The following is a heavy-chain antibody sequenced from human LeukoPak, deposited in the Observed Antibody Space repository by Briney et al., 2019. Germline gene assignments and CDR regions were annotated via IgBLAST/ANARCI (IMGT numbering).Heavy chain of an antibody. J-gene: IGHJ5*02. V-gene: IGHV3-23*01. Sequence: WRSLRLSCAASGFTFSDYCIMWVRQAPGKGLQWVSSITGPGGATFYADSVKGRFIISRDNSKNTLYLQLNSLRVEDTAVYYCAKGRAAGAVDWFDPWGQGTLVTVSS. CDR3: AKGRAAGAVDWFDP. CDR1: GFTFSDYC. D-gene: IGHD6-13*01. CDR2: ITGPGGAT.